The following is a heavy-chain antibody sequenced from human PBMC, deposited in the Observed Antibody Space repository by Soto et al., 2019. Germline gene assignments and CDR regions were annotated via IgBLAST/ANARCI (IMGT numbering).Heavy chain of an antibody. V-gene: IGHV1-69*12. CDR3: ARRRGEMATIREGYCFDY. D-gene: IGHD5-12*01. Sequence: QVQLVQSGAEVKKPGSSVKVSCKASGGTFSSYAISWVRQAPGQGLEWMGGIIPIFGTANYAQKFQGRVTITADESTSTAYMELSSLRSEDTAVYYCARRRGEMATIREGYCFDYWGQGTLVTVSS. J-gene: IGHJ4*02. CDR2: IIPIFGTA. CDR1: GGTFSSYA.